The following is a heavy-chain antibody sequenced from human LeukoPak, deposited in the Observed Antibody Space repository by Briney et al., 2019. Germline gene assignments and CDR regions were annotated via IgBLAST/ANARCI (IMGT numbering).Heavy chain of an antibody. Sequence: GGSLRLSCAASGFTVSSNYMSWVRQAPGKGLEWVPIIYSAGSTYYADSVQGRFTISRDNSKNTLYLQMNTLRAEDTAVYYCARGTTAYYFDYWGQGTLVTVSS. CDR3: ARGTTAYYFDY. D-gene: IGHD1-7*01. J-gene: IGHJ4*02. CDR1: GFTVSSNY. V-gene: IGHV3-66*01. CDR2: IYSAGST.